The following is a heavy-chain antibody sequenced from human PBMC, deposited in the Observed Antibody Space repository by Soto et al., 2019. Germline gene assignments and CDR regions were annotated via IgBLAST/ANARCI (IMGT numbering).Heavy chain of an antibody. CDR2: IYATGTT. CDR3: VRDGTKTLRDWFDP. CDR1: GASISGFY. D-gene: IGHD1-1*01. V-gene: IGHV4-4*07. J-gene: IGHJ5*02. Sequence: QVQLQESGPGLVKPSETLSLTCTVSGASISGFYWSWIGKSAGKGLEWIGRIYATGTTDYNPSLKSRVMMSVDTSKKQFSLELRSVTAADTAVYYCVRDGTKTLRDWFDPWGQGISVTVSS.